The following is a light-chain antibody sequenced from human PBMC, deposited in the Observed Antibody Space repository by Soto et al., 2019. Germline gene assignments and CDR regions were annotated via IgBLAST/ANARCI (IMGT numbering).Light chain of an antibody. V-gene: IGKV3-20*01. CDR3: QQHGRSLIT. J-gene: IGKJ5*01. Sequence: EVVLTQSPGTLSLSPGERATLSCRASQSVANNFLAWHQQKPGQTPRLLIYGASNRATGIPDRFSGSGSGTDFTLTISRLEPEDFAVYYCQQHGRSLITFGQGTRLAIK. CDR2: GAS. CDR1: QSVANNF.